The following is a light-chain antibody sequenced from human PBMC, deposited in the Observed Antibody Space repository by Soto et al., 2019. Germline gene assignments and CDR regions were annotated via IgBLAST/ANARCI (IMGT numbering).Light chain of an antibody. CDR3: QQYYNWPPMYT. CDR2: GAS. Sequence: ELVMTQSPATLSVSPGERATLSCRASQSVSTNLAWYQHKPGQPPRLLFYGASPRATGIPARFSGSASGTEFTLTIGSLQSEDFAVYYCQQYYNWPPMYTFGPGTKLEIK. CDR1: QSVSTN. V-gene: IGKV3-15*01. J-gene: IGKJ2*01.